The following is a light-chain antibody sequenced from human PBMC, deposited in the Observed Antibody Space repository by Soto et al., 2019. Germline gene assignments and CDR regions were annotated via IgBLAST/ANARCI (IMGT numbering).Light chain of an antibody. V-gene: IGKV3-15*01. Sequence: ELMITQSPATLSVSRGGRATLSCRARQSVKSTFAWYHPNPGPPPSLLLFGVANRATGIPARFSGSGSGTESSLTISSLQSEDFAVYYCQQYDYWPRTFGQGNKADNK. CDR3: QQYDYWPRT. CDR2: GVA. J-gene: IGKJ1*01. CDR1: QSVKST.